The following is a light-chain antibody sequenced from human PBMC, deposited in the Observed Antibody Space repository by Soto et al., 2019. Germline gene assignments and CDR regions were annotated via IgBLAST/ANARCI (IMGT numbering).Light chain of an antibody. V-gene: IGKV3-15*01. CDR3: QQYNKWPWT. Sequence: EIVMTQSPATLSVSPGDRATLSCRASQSISSNLAWYQQKPGQAPRLLINAASIRATDTPDRISGSGSGTEFTLTISSLQSEDLAVYYCQQYNKWPWTFGQGTKVDIK. CDR2: AAS. CDR1: QSISSN. J-gene: IGKJ1*01.